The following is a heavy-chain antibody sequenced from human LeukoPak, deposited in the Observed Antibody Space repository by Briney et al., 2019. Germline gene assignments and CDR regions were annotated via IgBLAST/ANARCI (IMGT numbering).Heavy chain of an antibody. CDR1: GYSISSGYY. J-gene: IGHJ4*02. CDR3: ARDDSTIFGVVITRFDY. D-gene: IGHD3-3*01. Sequence: SETLSLTCTVSGYSISSGYYWGWIRQPPGKGLEWIGSIYHSGSTYYKPSLKSRVTISVDTSKNQFSLKLSSVTAADTAVYYCARDDSTIFGVVITRFDYWGQGTLVTVSS. CDR2: IYHSGST. V-gene: IGHV4-38-2*02.